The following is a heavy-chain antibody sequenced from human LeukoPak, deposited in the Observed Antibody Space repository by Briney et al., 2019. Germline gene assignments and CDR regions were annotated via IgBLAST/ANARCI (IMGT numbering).Heavy chain of an antibody. CDR1: GLLVSSNY. V-gene: IGHV3-66*01. CDR2: IGSTGST. Sequence: GGSLRLSCVASGLLVSSNYMSWVRQAPGKGLEWVSFIGSTGSTYYADSVKGRFTISRDNSRNTPYLQMNSLRVEDTAVYYCARRERLGYSYGRGTLDIWGQGTMVTVSS. CDR3: ARRERLGYSYGRGTLDI. D-gene: IGHD5-18*01. J-gene: IGHJ3*02.